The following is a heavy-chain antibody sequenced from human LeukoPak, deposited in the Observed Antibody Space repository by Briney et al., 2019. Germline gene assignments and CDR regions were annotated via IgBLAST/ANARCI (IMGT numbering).Heavy chain of an antibody. Sequence: ASVKVSCKASGYTFTGYYMHWVRQAPGQGLEWMGRINPNSGGTNYAQKFQGRVTMTRDTSISTAYMELSRLRSDDTAVYYCARQTGVIKAAAGTHWFDSWGQGTLVTVSS. CDR2: INPNSGGT. V-gene: IGHV1-2*06. CDR1: GYTFTGYY. J-gene: IGHJ5*01. D-gene: IGHD6-13*01. CDR3: ARQTGVIKAAAGTHWFDS.